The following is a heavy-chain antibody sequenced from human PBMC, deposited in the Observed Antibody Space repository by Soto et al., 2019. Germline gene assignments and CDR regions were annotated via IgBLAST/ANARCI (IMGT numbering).Heavy chain of an antibody. V-gene: IGHV3-23*01. J-gene: IGHJ6*02. CDR1: GFTFSSYA. D-gene: IGHD3-22*01. CDR2: ISGSSGST. CDR3: AIKGYYYDSSGYYPPDYYYGMDV. Sequence: PGGSLRLSCAASGFTFSSYAMSWVRQAPGKGLEWVSAISGSSGSTDYADSVKGRFTISRDNAKNSLYLQMNSLRAEDTALYYCAIKGYYYDSSGYYPPDYYYGMDVWGQGTTVTVSS.